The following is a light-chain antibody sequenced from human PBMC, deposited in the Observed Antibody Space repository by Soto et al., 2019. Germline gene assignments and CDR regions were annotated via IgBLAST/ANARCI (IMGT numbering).Light chain of an antibody. CDR3: GTWDDSLSAV. CDR1: RDDIGAYDY. V-gene: IGLV2-14*01. Sequence: QSALTQPASVSGSPGQSITISCAGTRDDIGAYDYVSWYQQHPGNAPKLLVYEVTNRPSGVSDRFSGSKSGNTASLGITGLQTGDEADYYCGTWDDSLSAVFGGGTKLTVL. CDR2: EVT. J-gene: IGLJ2*01.